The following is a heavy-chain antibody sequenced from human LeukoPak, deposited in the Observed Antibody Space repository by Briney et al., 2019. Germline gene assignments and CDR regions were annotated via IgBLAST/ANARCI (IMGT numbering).Heavy chain of an antibody. J-gene: IGHJ4*02. CDR2: INPNSGGT. CDR1: GYTFTGYY. D-gene: IGHD5-12*01. CDR3: ARNFNSGYDYCPDY. Sequence: ASVKVSCKASGYTFTGYYMHWVRQAPGQGLEWMGWINPNSGGTNYAQKFQGRVTMTRDTSISTAYMELSRLRSDDTAVYYCARNFNSGYDYCPDYWGQGTLVTVSS. V-gene: IGHV1-2*02.